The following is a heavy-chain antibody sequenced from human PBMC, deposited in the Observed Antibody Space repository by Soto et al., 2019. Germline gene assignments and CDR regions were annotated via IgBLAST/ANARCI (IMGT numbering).Heavy chain of an antibody. CDR1: GGSFIGYY. J-gene: IGHJ6*03. CDR3: ASRRAAVGRYYYYYMDV. CDR2: INHSGST. Sequence: PSETLSLTCAVYGGSFIGYYWSWIRQPPGKGLEWIGEINHSGSTNYNPSLKSRVTISVDTSKNQFSLKLSSVTAADTAVYYCASRRAAVGRYYYYYMDVWGKGTTVTVSS. D-gene: IGHD6-13*01. V-gene: IGHV4-34*01.